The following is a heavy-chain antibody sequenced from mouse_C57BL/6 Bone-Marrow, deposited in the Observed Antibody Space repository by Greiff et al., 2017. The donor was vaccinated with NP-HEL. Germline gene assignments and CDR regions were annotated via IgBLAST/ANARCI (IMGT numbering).Heavy chain of an antibody. D-gene: IGHD1-1*01. V-gene: IGHV1-82*01. CDR2: IYPGDGDT. CDR1: GYAFSSSW. Sequence: QVQLKQSGPELVKPGASVKISCKASGYAFSSSWMNWVKQRPGKGLEWIGRIYPGDGDTNYNGKFKGKATLTADKSSSTAYMQLSSLTSEDSAVYFCAREGVLPWLGSLAYWGQGTLVTVSA. J-gene: IGHJ3*01. CDR3: AREGVLPWLGSLAY.